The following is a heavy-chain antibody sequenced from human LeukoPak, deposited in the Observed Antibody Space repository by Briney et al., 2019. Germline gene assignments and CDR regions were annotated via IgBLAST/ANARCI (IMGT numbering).Heavy chain of an antibody. V-gene: IGHV4-59*02. D-gene: IGHD3-3*01. Sequence: PGGSLRLSCAASGFTVTNNYMSWVRQPPGKGLEWIGYIYYSGSTNYNPSLKSRVTISADTSKNQFSLRLSSVTAADTAVYYCARAAGSIFGVVVATADYWYFDLWGRGTLVTVSS. J-gene: IGHJ2*01. CDR1: GFTVTNNY. CDR2: IYYSGST. CDR3: ARAAGSIFGVVVATADYWYFDL.